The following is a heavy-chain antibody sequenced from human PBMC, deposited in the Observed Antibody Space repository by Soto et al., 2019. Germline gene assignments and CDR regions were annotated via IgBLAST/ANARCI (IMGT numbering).Heavy chain of an antibody. J-gene: IGHJ5*02. V-gene: IGHV4-28*03. CDR1: GFSISSGRL. Sequence: SETLSLTCAVSGFSISSGRLWGWIRQPPGKGLEWLGYIYYTGTTYYSPSLKSRVTISVDRSKNQFSLKLSSVTAADTAVYYCARVPGPWGQGTLVTVS. CDR3: ARVPGP. CDR2: IYYTGTT.